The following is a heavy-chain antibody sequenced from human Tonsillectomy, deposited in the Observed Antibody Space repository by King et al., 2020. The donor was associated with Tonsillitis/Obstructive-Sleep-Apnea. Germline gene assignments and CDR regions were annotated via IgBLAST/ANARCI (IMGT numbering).Heavy chain of an antibody. CDR1: GFSLSTSGVG. CDR3: AHRGGDTAMVGGYFDY. D-gene: IGHD5-18*01. CDR2: IYWDDDK. V-gene: IGHV2-5*02. J-gene: IGHJ4*02. Sequence: TLKESGPTLVKPTQTLTLTCTFSGFSLSTSGVGVGWIRQPPGKALEWLALIYWDDDKRYSPSLKSRLTITKDTSKNQVVLTMTNMDPVDTATYYCAHRGGDTAMVGGYFDYWGQGTLVTVSS.